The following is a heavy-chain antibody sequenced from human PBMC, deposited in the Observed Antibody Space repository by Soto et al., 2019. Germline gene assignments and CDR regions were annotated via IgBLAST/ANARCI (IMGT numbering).Heavy chain of an antibody. J-gene: IGHJ4*01. Sequence: GGSXRLSWSSSVFTFSNYCIHWFRQAPGKGLVWVSRINRDGSTTTYADSVSGRFTISRDNAKNTMYLQMNSLRDDDTAVYYCTMDINRRKEYCGQGALVNVYS. D-gene: IGHD5-12*01. V-gene: IGHV3-74*01. CDR1: VFTFSNYC. CDR2: INRDGSTT. CDR3: TMDINRRKEY.